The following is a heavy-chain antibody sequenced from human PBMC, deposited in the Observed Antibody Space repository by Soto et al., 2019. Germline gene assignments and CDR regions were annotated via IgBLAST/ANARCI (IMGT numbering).Heavy chain of an antibody. D-gene: IGHD6-19*01. Sequence: EVQLVESGGSLVQPGGSLRLSCAASGFTFSRYAMHWVRQAPGKGLEYVSAISSDGRNTYYADSVKGRFTISRDNSKNTLYLKLGSLGPADTAMYYCARLRSSGWADAFDFWGQGTMVTVSS. CDR3: ARLRSSGWADAFDF. J-gene: IGHJ3*01. V-gene: IGHV3-64*07. CDR2: ISSDGRNT. CDR1: GFTFSRYA.